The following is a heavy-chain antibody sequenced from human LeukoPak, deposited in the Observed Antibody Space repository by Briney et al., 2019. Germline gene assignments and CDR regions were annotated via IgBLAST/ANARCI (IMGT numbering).Heavy chain of an antibody. V-gene: IGHV4-39*01. Sequence: SETLSLTCTVSGGYISSKNYYWGWLRQPPGKGLEWIGSIYYSGSTYYNPSLKSRVTISVDTSKNQFSLKLSSVTAADTAVYYCARNSGSYSGHFDYWGQGSLVTVSS. CDR2: IYYSGST. CDR3: ARNSGSYSGHFDY. J-gene: IGHJ4*02. CDR1: GGYISSKNYY. D-gene: IGHD1-26*01.